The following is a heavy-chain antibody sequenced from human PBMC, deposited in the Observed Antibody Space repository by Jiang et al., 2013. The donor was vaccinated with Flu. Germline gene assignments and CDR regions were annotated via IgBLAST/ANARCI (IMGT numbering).Heavy chain of an antibody. CDR3: ARIRESSSPYYYGMDV. J-gene: IGHJ6*02. Sequence: TQTLTLTCTFSRFSLRTSGMSVTWIRQPPGKALEWLALIDWDDDKYYSTSLKTRLTISRDTSKNQVVLTMTNMDPVDTATYYCARIRESSSPYYYGMDVWGQGTTVTVSS. D-gene: IGHD6-6*01. CDR1: RFSLRTSGMS. CDR2: IDWDDDK. V-gene: IGHV2-70*01.